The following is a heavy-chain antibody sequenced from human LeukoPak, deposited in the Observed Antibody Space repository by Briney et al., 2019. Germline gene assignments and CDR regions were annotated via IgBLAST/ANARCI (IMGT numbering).Heavy chain of an antibody. CDR2: IYYSGST. CDR3: ARHRFGGFYYFDY. Sequence: SETLSLTCTLSGGSISTYYWSWIRQPPGKGLEWIGSIYYSGSTYYNPSLKSRVTISVDTSKNQFSLKPTSVTASDTAVYYCARHRFGGFYYFDYWGQGTLVTVSA. CDR1: GGSISTYY. J-gene: IGHJ4*02. V-gene: IGHV4-39*01. D-gene: IGHD3-10*01.